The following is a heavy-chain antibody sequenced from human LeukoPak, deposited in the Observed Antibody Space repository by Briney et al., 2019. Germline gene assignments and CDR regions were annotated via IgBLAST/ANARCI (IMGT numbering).Heavy chain of an antibody. J-gene: IGHJ5*02. CDR2: IYYSGST. V-gene: IGHV4-31*03. CDR3: ARSLLTIFWPDP. D-gene: IGHD3-9*01. Sequence: PSETLSLTCSVSGGSISSGGYYWSWIRQHPGKGLEWIGYIYYSGSTYYNPSLKSRVTISVDTSKNQFSLKLSSVTAADTAVYYCARSLLTIFWPDPWGQGTLVTVSS. CDR1: GGSISSGGYY.